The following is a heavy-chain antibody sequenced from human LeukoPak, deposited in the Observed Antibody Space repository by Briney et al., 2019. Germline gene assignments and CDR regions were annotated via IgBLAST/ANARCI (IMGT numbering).Heavy chain of an antibody. Sequence: GGSLRLSCAASGFTFSSYWMSWVRQAPGKGLEWVANIKPDGSEKYYVDSVKGRFTISRDNAKNSLYLQMNSLRAEDTAVYYCARDGFMWLVGYYFDYWGQGTLVTVSS. CDR3: ARDGFMWLVGYYFDY. D-gene: IGHD6-19*01. V-gene: IGHV3-7*01. J-gene: IGHJ4*02. CDR1: GFTFSSYW. CDR2: IKPDGSEK.